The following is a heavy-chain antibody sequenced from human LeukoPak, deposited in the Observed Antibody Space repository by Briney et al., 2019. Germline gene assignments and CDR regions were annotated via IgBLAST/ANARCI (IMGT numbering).Heavy chain of an antibody. CDR2: IYTSGST. D-gene: IGHD5-12*01. Sequence: PSETLSLTCTVSGGSISSYYWSWLRQPAGKGLEWIGRIYTSGSTNYNPSLKSRVTMSVDTSKNQFSLKLSSVTAADTAVYYCARTSRSGCDQSAFFDYWGQGTLVTVSS. CDR1: GGSISSYY. J-gene: IGHJ4*02. V-gene: IGHV4-4*07. CDR3: ARTSRSGCDQSAFFDY.